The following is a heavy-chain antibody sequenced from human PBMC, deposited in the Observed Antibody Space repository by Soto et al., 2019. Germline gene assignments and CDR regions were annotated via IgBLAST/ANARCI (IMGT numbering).Heavy chain of an antibody. CDR3: ARDPDYYYYMDV. J-gene: IGHJ6*03. Sequence: TGGSLRLSCAASGFTFSSYSMNWVRQAPGKGLEWVSSISSSSSYIYYADSVKGRFTISRDNAKNSLYLQMNSLRAEDTAVYYCARDPDYYYYMDVWGKGTTVTVSS. CDR1: GFTFSSYS. CDR2: ISSSSSYI. V-gene: IGHV3-21*01.